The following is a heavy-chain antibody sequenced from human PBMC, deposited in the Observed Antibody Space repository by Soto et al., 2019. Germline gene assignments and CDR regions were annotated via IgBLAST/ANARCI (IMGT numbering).Heavy chain of an antibody. J-gene: IGHJ4*02. CDR3: ARHNYGSGSTYFDY. Sequence: GASVKVSCKASVYTFTGYYMHWVRQAHGQGLEWMGWINPNSGGTNYAQKFQGWVTMTRDTSISTAYMELSRLRSDDTAVYYCARHNYGSGSTYFDYWGQGTLVTVSS. CDR2: INPNSGGT. CDR1: VYTFTGYY. V-gene: IGHV1-2*04. D-gene: IGHD3-10*01.